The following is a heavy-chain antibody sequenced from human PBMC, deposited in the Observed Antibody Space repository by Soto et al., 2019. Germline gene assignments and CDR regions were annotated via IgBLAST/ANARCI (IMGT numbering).Heavy chain of an antibody. V-gene: IGHV3-21*01. CDR2: ISSSSSYI. J-gene: IGHJ5*02. CDR1: GFTFSGYS. CDR3: ASLYSSGQKYSWFDP. D-gene: IGHD6-19*01. Sequence: EVQLVESGGGLVKPGGSLRLSCAASGFTFSGYSMNWVRQAPGKGLEWVSSISSSSSYIYYADSVNGRFTISRDNAKNSLYLQMNSLRAEDTAVYYCASLYSSGQKYSWFDPWGQGTLVTVFS.